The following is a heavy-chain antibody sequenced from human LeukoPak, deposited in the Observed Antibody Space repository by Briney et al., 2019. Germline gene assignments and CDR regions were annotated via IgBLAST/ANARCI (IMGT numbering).Heavy chain of an antibody. CDR3: ASTGDDYHVNWFDP. CDR2: ISGSGDVT. CDR1: GFTFSSYA. Sequence: QSGGSLRLSCAASGFTFSSYAMSWVRQAPEKGLEWVSGISGSGDVTQYADSVKGRFTISRDNSKNTLYLQMNSLRAEDTAVYYCASTGDDYHVNWFDPWGQGTLVTVSS. V-gene: IGHV3-23*01. D-gene: IGHD2-21*02. J-gene: IGHJ5*02.